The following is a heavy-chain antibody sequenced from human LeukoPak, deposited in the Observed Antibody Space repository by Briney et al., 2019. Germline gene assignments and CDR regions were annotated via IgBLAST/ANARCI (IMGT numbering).Heavy chain of an antibody. D-gene: IGHD2-8*01. J-gene: IGHJ5*02. CDR2: IRDKGYGHAT. CDR1: GFIFSTYG. CDR3: TTPNEGNWFDP. Sequence: PGRSLRLSCAASGFIFSTYGMHWVRQASGKGLEWVGRIRDKGYGHATAYAASVKGRFTLSRDDSRNTAYLQMDSLKTEDTALYYCTTPNEGNWFDPWGQGTLVTVSS. V-gene: IGHV3-73*01.